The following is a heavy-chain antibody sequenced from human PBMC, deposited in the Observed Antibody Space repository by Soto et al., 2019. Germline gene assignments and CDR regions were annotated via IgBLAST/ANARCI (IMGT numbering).Heavy chain of an antibody. V-gene: IGHV3-30-3*01. CDR2: VSFDGSNK. D-gene: IGHD1-26*01. CDR3: ARETVGATAPPGY. J-gene: IGHJ4*02. CDR1: GFTFISYS. Sequence: GGSLRLSCAASGFTFISYSMHWVRQAPGKGLEWVALVSFDGSNKYYTESVKGRFTISRDNSKHTLYLQMNSLRSEDTAIYFCARETVGATAPPGYWGQGTLVTVSS.